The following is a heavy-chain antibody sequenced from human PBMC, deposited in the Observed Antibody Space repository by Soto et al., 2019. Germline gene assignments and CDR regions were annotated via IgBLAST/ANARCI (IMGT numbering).Heavy chain of an antibody. CDR2: IYYSGST. Sequence: QVQLQESGPGLVKPSQTLSLTCTVSGGSISSGDYYWSWIRQPPGKGLGWIGYIYYSGSTYYNPSLKSRVTISVDTSKNPFSLKLSSVTAADTAVYYCARDSATIAAAGIDYWGQGTLVTVSS. D-gene: IGHD6-13*01. V-gene: IGHV4-30-4*01. J-gene: IGHJ4*02. CDR1: GGSISSGDYY. CDR3: ARDSATIAAAGIDY.